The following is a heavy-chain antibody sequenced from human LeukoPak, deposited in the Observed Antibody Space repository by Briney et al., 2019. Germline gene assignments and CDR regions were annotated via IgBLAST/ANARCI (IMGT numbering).Heavy chain of an antibody. J-gene: IGHJ4*02. CDR2: ISSSGNTI. CDR3: ARETWSLGDDF. Sequence: GGSLRLSCVASGFTFRAYEMNWVRQASGKGLEWLSHISSSGNTIYYADSVRGRFTISRDNAESSLFLQMHSLRVEDTGVYYCARETWSLGDDFWGQGTLVTVSS. D-gene: IGHD1-26*01. CDR1: GFTFRAYE. V-gene: IGHV3-48*03.